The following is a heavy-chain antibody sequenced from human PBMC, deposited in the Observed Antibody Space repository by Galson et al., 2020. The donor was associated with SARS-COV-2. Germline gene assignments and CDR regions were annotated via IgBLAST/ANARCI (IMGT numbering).Heavy chain of an antibody. J-gene: IGHJ2*01. Sequence: GESLKISCAASGFTFSSFWMSWVRQAPGKGLEWVANIKPNAGEIYYVDSVKGRFTISRDNAKNSLYLQMNNLRGEDTAVYFCARDLVDPAAMGYIDLWGRGTLVTVSS. CDR1: GFTFSSFW. V-gene: IGHV3-7*01. D-gene: IGHD2-2*01. CDR2: IKPNAGEI. CDR3: ARDLVDPAAMGYIDL.